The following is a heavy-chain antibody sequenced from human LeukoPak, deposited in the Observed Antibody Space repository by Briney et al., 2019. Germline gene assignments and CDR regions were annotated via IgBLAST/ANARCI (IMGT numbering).Heavy chain of an antibody. D-gene: IGHD6-13*01. CDR1: GFTFTNYW. CDR2: INQDGGEQ. Sequence: GGSLRLSCAASGFTFTNYWMSWVRQAPGKGLEWVANINQDGGEQYYMESVKGRFTISRDNAKNSLYLQMNSLRAEDTAVYYCARDRVWTVLHWGQGTLVTVSS. CDR3: ARDRVWTVLH. J-gene: IGHJ4*02. V-gene: IGHV3-7*01.